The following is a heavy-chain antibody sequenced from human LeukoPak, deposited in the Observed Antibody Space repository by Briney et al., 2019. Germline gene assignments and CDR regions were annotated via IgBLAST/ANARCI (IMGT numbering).Heavy chain of an antibody. CDR3: AKDRYCSSTSCYLSDY. D-gene: IGHD2-2*01. CDR1: GFTFSSYA. V-gene: IGHV3-23*01. J-gene: IGHJ4*02. CDR2: IRGSGGST. Sequence: GGSLRLSCAASGFTFSSYAMSWVRQAPGKGLEWVSAIRGSGGSTYYADYVQGRFTISRDNSKHTLYLKMNSLRAEDTAVYYCAKDRYCSSTSCYLSDYWGQGTLVTVSS.